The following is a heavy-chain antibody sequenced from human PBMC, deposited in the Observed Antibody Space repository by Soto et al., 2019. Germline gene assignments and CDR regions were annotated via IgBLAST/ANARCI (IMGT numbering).Heavy chain of an antibody. J-gene: IGHJ5*02. CDR2: IYYSGGST. CDR3: ARAVYCRSASCSNWFDT. D-gene: IGHD2-2*01. Sequence: TLSLTCAVSGGSISSDDYYWSWIRQPPGKGLEWIGYIYYSGGSTYYSPSLRSRAAISMDTSKNQFSLILSTVTAADTAVYYCARAVYCRSASCSNWFDTWGQGTLVTVSS. V-gene: IGHV4-30-4*01. CDR1: GGSISSDDYY.